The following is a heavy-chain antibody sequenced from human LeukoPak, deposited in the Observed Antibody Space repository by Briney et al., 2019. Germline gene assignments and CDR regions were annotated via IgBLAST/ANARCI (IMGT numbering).Heavy chain of an antibody. J-gene: IGHJ5*02. Sequence: GGSLRLSCAASGFTFSSYDMHWVRQPTGKGLEWVSAIGTAGDTYYSGSVKGRFTISRDNAKNSLYLQMNSLRAEDTAVYYCARETIAAAGKAFDPWGQGTLVTVSS. D-gene: IGHD6-13*01. CDR3: ARETIAAAGKAFDP. CDR2: IGTAGDT. CDR1: GFTFSSYD. V-gene: IGHV3-13*01.